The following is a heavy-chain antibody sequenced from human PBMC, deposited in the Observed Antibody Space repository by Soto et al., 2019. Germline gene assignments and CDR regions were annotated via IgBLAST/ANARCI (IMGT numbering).Heavy chain of an antibody. D-gene: IGHD3-3*01. J-gene: IGHJ4*02. CDR2: IDPSGGST. CDR3: ASDLTGGPTYYDFWSGYSPVDY. Sequence: ASVKVSCKASGYNFTSYYMHWVRQAPGQGLEWMGIIDPSGGSTSYAQKFQGRVSMTRDTSTSTVHMDLNSLRSEDTAVYYCASDLTGGPTYYDFWSGYSPVDYWGLGTLVTVSS. V-gene: IGHV1-46*03. CDR1: GYNFTSYY.